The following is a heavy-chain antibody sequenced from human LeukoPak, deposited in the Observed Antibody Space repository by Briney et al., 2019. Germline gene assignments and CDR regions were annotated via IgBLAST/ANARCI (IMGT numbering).Heavy chain of an antibody. Sequence: SQTLSLTCTVSGGSITSGGYYWSWIRQPPGKGLEWIGEINHSGSTNYNPSLKSRVTISVDTSKNQFSLKLSSVTAADTAVYYCAGGGLHVDTADGDVGHWGQGTLVTVSS. CDR1: GGSITSGGYY. D-gene: IGHD5-18*01. V-gene: IGHV4-34*01. CDR2: INHSGST. J-gene: IGHJ4*02. CDR3: AGGGLHVDTADGDVGH.